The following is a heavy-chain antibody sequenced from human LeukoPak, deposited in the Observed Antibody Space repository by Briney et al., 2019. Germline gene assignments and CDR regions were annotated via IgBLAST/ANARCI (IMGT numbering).Heavy chain of an antibody. V-gene: IGHV4-39*07. D-gene: IGHD5-18*01. CDR2: IYYSGST. CDR1: GGSISSSSYY. CDR3: ARDIFYGGYSYGFDY. J-gene: IGHJ4*02. Sequence: SETLSLTCTVSGGSISSSSYYWGWIRQPPGKGLEWIRSIYYSGSTYYNPSLKSRVTISVDTSKNQFSLELSSVTAADTAVYYCARDIFYGGYSYGFDYWGQGTLVTVSS.